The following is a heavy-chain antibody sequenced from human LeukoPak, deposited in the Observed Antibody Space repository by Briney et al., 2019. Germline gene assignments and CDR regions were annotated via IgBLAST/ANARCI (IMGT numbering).Heavy chain of an antibody. Sequence: GESLQISCQPSGYTFTNYWISWVRQLPGKGLEWMGRLDPNDSHTTYSPSFEGHVTISVDKSSSTAFLQWHSLKASDSAMYYCATGASKVTTGFANYWGQGTQVAVSS. V-gene: IGHV5-10-1*01. J-gene: IGHJ4*02. CDR1: GYTFTNYW. D-gene: IGHD4-17*01. CDR2: LDPNDSHT. CDR3: ATGASKVTTGFANY.